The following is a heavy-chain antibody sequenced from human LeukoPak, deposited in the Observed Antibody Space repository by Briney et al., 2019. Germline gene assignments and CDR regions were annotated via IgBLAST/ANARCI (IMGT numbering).Heavy chain of an antibody. CDR1: GFTFSSYA. CDR3: AKAPVTTCSGAYCYPFDY. D-gene: IGHD2-21*01. CDR2: INGSGGST. J-gene: IGHJ4*02. V-gene: IGHV3-23*01. Sequence: GGSLRLSCAASGFTFSSYAMSWVRQAPGKGLEWVSDINGSGGSTYYADSVKGRFTISRDNSKNTLYLQMNSLRAEDAAVYYCAKAPVTTCSGAYCYPFDYWGQGTLVTVSS.